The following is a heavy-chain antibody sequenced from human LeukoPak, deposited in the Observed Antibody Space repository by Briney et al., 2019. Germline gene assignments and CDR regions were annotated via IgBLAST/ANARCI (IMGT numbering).Heavy chain of an antibody. J-gene: IGHJ4*02. V-gene: IGHV3-64*01. CDR3: ARSRGYCSGCSCYSNYFDY. CDR2: ISSNGGST. D-gene: IGHD2-15*01. CDR1: GFTFSSYA. Sequence: GGSLRLSCAASGFTFSSYAMHWVRQAPGKGLEYVSAISSNGGSTYYANSVKGRFTISRDNSKNTLYLQMGSLRASDLAVYYCARSRGYCSGCSCYSNYFDYWGQGTLVTVSS.